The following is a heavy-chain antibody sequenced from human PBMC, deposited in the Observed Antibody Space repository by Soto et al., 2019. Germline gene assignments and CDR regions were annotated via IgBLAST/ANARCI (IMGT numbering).Heavy chain of an antibody. J-gene: IGHJ4*02. CDR2: ISYDGSNK. V-gene: IGHV3-30*19. D-gene: IGHD1-26*01. Sequence: GGSLRLSCAASGFTFSRYGMHWVRQAPGKGLEWVAVISYDGSNKYYADSVKGRFTISRDNSKNTLYLQMNSLRAEDTAVYYCARDKAGQWELLREYYFDYWGQGTLVTVSS. CDR3: ARDKAGQWELLREYYFDY. CDR1: GFTFSRYG.